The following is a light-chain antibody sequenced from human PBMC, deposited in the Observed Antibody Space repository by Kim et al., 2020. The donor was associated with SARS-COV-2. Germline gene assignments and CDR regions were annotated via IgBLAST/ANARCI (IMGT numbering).Light chain of an antibody. CDR3: QQANSFPPFT. V-gene: IGKV1-12*01. CDR2: AAS. CDR1: QNINTW. J-gene: IGKJ1*01. Sequence: ASVGDRVTITCRASQNINTWLAWYQQKPGKAPKLLIYAASTLHSGVPSRFSGSGSGTAFTLTIARLQPDDSATYYCQQANSFPPFTFGQGTKLEI.